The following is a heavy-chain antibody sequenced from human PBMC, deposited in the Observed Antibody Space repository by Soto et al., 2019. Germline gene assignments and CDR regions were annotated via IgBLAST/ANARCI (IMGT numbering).Heavy chain of an antibody. V-gene: IGHV3-72*01. CDR2: TSNKANSYTT. CDR3: ARDVFPYDYGSGSLEHYGMDV. D-gene: IGHD3-10*01. Sequence: GGSLRRSCVASGFTFSDHYMYCIRQSPGKRLAWVGRTSNKANSYTTAYDSSVKGRFTISRNDSKISLYLQMNSLKTEDSAVYYCARDVFPYDYGSGSLEHYGMDVWGQGTRVTVSS. CDR1: GFTFSDHY. J-gene: IGHJ6*02.